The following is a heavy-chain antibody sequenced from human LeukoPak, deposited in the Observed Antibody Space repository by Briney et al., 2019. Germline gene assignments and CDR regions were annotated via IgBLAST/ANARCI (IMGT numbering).Heavy chain of an antibody. V-gene: IGHV1-46*01. CDR1: GYTFTSYY. Sequence: GSSVKVSCKASGYTFTSYYMHWVRQAPGQGLEWMGIINPSGGSTSYAQKFQGRVTMTRDTSTSTVYMELSSLRSEDTAVYYCARPVDVVGVVATIFDYWGRGTLVTVSS. J-gene: IGHJ4*02. D-gene: IGHD5-12*01. CDR2: INPSGGST. CDR3: ARPVDVVGVVATIFDY.